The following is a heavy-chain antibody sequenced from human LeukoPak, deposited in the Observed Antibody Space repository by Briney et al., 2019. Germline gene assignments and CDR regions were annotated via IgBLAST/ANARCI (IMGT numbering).Heavy chain of an antibody. V-gene: IGHV3-48*03. CDR2: ISSSGTTI. J-gene: IGHJ4*02. D-gene: IGHD6-19*01. CDR1: GFTFSSYE. Sequence: PGGSLRLSCAASGFTFSSYEMNWVRQAPGKGLEWVSYISSSGTTIYYADSVKGRFTISRDNAKNSLYLQMNSLRAEDTAVYYCARAVAGTGGGFFDYWGQGTLVTVFS. CDR3: ARAVAGTGGGFFDY.